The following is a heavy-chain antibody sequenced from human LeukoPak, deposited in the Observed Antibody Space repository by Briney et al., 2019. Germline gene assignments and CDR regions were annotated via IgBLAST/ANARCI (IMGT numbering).Heavy chain of an antibody. D-gene: IGHD5-18*01. Sequence: SETLSLTCTVSGGSISSSSYYWGWIRQPPGKGLEWIGSIYYSGSAYYNPSLKSRVTISVDTSKNQFSLKLSSVTAADTAVYYCATVGSGYSYGHFDYWGQGTLVTVSS. CDR2: IYYSGSA. V-gene: IGHV4-39*07. CDR3: ATVGSGYSYGHFDY. CDR1: GGSISSSSYY. J-gene: IGHJ4*02.